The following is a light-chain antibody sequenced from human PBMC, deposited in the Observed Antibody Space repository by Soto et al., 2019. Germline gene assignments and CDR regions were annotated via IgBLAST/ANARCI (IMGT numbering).Light chain of an antibody. J-gene: IGKJ1*01. V-gene: IGKV1-39*01. Sequence: DIQMTQTPSSLSASVGDRVTITCRASQRLGRSLSWYQQKPGKAPKLLIYGASSLQGRVPSRFSGGGSGTDFTLTISGLQPEDFATYYCQQSYSRWTFGQGTKVEI. CDR3: QQSYSRWT. CDR2: GAS. CDR1: QRLGRS.